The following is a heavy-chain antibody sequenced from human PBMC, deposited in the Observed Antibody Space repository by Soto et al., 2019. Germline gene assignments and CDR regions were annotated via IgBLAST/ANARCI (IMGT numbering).Heavy chain of an antibody. J-gene: IGHJ1*01. CDR1: GFTFSSYA. CDR2: ISGSGGST. CDR3: AKDSSVTPNPEYSQH. Sequence: PGGSLRLSCAASGFTFSSYAMSWVRQAPGKGLEWVSAISGSGGSTYYADSVKGRFTISRDNSKNTLYLQMNSLRAEDTAVYYCAKDSSVTPNPEYSQHWGQGTLVTVSS. D-gene: IGHD4-17*01. V-gene: IGHV3-23*01.